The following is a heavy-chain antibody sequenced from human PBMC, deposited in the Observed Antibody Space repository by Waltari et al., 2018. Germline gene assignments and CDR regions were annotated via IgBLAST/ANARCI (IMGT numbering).Heavy chain of an antibody. CDR3: ARAYYYDSSGYYYVLGSKTNFDY. CDR2: IYHSGST. D-gene: IGHD3-22*01. CDR1: GYSISSGYY. V-gene: IGHV4-38-2*01. Sequence: QVQLQESGPGLVKPSETLSLTCAVSGYSISSGYYWGWIRQPPGKGLEWIGSIYHSGSTYYNPTLKRRGTISVDTSKNQFSLKLSSVTAADTAVYYCARAYYYDSSGYYYVLGSKTNFDYWGQGTLVTVSS. J-gene: IGHJ4*02.